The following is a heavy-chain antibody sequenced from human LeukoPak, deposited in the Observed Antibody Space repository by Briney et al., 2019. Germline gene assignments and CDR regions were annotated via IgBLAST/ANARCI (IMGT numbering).Heavy chain of an antibody. CDR3: ARGGRGIAVAGIAPAPGGWFDP. CDR2: INPSGGST. Sequence: ASVKVSCKASGYTFTSYYMHWVRQALGQGLEWMGIINPSGGSTSYAQKFQGRVTMTRDTSTSTVYMELSSLRSEDTAVYYCARGGRGIAVAGIAPAPGGWFDPWGQGTLVTVSS. J-gene: IGHJ5*02. D-gene: IGHD6-19*01. CDR1: GYTFTSYY. V-gene: IGHV1-46*01.